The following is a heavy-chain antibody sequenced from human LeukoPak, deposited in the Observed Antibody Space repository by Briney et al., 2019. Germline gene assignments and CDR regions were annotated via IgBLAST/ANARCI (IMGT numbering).Heavy chain of an antibody. D-gene: IGHD3-10*01. CDR2: IRYDGSNK. CDR3: ARAQYYGSGSFWFDP. V-gene: IGHV3-30*02. Sequence: GGSLRLSCAASGFTFSSYGMHWVRQAPGKGLEWVAFIRYDGSNKYYADSVKGRFTISRDNAKKSLYLQMNSLRAEDTALYYCARAQYYGSGSFWFDPWGQGTLVTVSS. J-gene: IGHJ5*02. CDR1: GFTFSSYG.